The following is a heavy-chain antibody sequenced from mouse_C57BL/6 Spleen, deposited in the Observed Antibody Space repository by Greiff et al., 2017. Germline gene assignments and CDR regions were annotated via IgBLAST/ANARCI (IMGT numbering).Heavy chain of an antibody. D-gene: IGHD2-3*01. V-gene: IGHV3-8*01. CDR2: ISYSGST. Sequence: EVKLMESGPGLAKPSQSLYLTCSVTGYSITSDYWNWIRKFPGHKLEYMGYISYSGSTYYNPSRKSRISITRDTSKNQYYLQVNSVTTEETATYYCARWYDGFDYWGQGTTRTVSS. J-gene: IGHJ2*01. CDR3: ARWYDGFDY. CDR1: GYSITSDY.